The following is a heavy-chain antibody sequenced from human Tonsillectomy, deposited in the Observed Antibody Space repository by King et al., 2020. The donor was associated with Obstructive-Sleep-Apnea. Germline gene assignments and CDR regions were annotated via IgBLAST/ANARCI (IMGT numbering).Heavy chain of an antibody. Sequence: VQLVESGGGVVQPGRSLRLSCAASGFTFSSYAMHWVRQAPGKGLESVAITSFDGSNKYYADSVKGRFTISRDNSRNTLYLQVNSLRAEDTAVYYCAREPRGEGLVLPLWGYFDLWGRGTLVTVSS. V-gene: IGHV3-30*04. J-gene: IGHJ2*01. D-gene: IGHD2-21*01. CDR2: TSFDGSNK. CDR1: GFTFSSYA. CDR3: AREPRGEGLVLPLWGYFDL.